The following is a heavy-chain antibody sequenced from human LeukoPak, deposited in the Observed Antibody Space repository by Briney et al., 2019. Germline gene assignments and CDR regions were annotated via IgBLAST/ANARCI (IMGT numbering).Heavy chain of an antibody. Sequence: SETLSLTCAVYGGSFSGYYWSWIRQPPGKGLEWIGEINHSGSTNYNPSLKSRVTISVDTSKNQFSLKLSSVTAADTAVYYCARGSSSSGRDAFDIWGQGTMVTVSS. J-gene: IGHJ3*02. CDR1: GGSFSGYY. D-gene: IGHD6-6*01. CDR2: INHSGST. CDR3: ARGSSSSGRDAFDI. V-gene: IGHV4-34*01.